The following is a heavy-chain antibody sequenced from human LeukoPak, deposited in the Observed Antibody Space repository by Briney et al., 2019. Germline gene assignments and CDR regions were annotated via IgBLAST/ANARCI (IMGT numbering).Heavy chain of an antibody. J-gene: IGHJ4*02. D-gene: IGHD3-10*01. CDR2: INEDGSVQ. CDR1: GFTFSGHW. V-gene: IGHV3-7*01. CDR3: ATRESSMARSH. Sequence: GGSLRLSCAASGFTFSGHWMSWVRQVPGKGLEWVANINEDGSVQDYVDSVRGRFSISRDNARNSFYLQINNLRVEDTAVYYCATRESSMARSHWGQGTLVTVSS.